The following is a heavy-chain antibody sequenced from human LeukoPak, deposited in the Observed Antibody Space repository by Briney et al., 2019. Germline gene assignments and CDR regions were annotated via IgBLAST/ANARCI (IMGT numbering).Heavy chain of an antibody. J-gene: IGHJ4*02. CDR3: ARLGSPKPSYGDYAYSAY. CDR1: GGSISSSSYY. CDR2: MYYSGNT. V-gene: IGHV4-39*07. D-gene: IGHD4-17*01. Sequence: SETLSLTCTVSGGSISSSSYYWGWIRQSPGKGLEWIGSMYYSGNTYYNPSLKSRVTISVDTSKNQLSLKLSSVTAADTAVYYCARLGSPKPSYGDYAYSAYWGQGTPVTVSS.